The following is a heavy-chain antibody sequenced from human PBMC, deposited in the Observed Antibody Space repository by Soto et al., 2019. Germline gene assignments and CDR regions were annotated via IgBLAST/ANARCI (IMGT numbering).Heavy chain of an antibody. CDR1: GFTFNAYS. Sequence: DVQLLESGGSLVQPGGSLRLSGAASGFTFNAYSLSWVRQAPGKGLQWVSAISTTGGSTYYADSVKGRFTIPRDNSQNTLSLQMNSLRAEDTAVYYCARPDGATYNFRYWGQGTLVTVSS. D-gene: IGHD1-1*01. J-gene: IGHJ4*02. CDR3: ARPDGATYNFRY. CDR2: ISTTGGST. V-gene: IGHV3-23*01.